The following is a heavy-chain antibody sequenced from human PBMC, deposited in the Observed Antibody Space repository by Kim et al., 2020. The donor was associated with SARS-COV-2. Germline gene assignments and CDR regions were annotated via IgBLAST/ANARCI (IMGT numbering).Heavy chain of an antibody. J-gene: IGHJ4*02. CDR3: AKSGGLERLVLEYYFDY. D-gene: IGHD1-1*01. V-gene: IGHV3-33*06. Sequence: VKGRFTNSRDNSKNSLYLQMNGLRAEDTAVYYCAKSGGLERLVLEYYFDYWGQGTLVTVSS.